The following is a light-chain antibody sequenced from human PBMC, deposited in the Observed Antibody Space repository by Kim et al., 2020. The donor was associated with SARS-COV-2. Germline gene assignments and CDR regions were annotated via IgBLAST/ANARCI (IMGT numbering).Light chain of an antibody. J-gene: IGKJ5*01. CDR3: QQHYSYPIT. V-gene: IGKV1-8*01. CDR1: QDISRY. Sequence: AIRITQTPSSLSASPGDRVTITCRASQDISRYLVWYQQKPGRAPNLLIYAASTLQSGVPSRFSGSGSGTDFTLTISFLQPEDFATYYCQQHYSYPITFGQGTRLEIK. CDR2: AAS.